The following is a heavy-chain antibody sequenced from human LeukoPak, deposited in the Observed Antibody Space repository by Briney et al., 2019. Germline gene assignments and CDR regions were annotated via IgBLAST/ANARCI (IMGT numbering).Heavy chain of an antibody. CDR1: GFTFSKYG. D-gene: IGHD2-21*02. CDR3: ARGGTYCGDGCYGTNL. V-gene: IGHV3-30*03. J-gene: IGHJ5*02. Sequence: GGSLRLSCVASGFTFSKYGMHWVRRAPGKGLEWVALISYDGDDKYYADSVKGRFTISRDNAKNSLYLQMSSLRDEDTAVYYCARGGTYCGDGCYGTNLWGQGTLVTVSS. CDR2: ISYDGDDK.